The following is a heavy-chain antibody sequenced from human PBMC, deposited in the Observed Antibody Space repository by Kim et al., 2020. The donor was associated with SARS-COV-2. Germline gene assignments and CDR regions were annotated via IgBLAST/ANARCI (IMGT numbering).Heavy chain of an antibody. CDR3: ARAPRAYWFDP. CDR1: DGSISSSSYY. CDR2: IYYSGST. Sequence: SETLSLTCTVSDGSISSSSYYWGWIRQPPGKGLEWIGSIYYSGSTYYNPSLKSRVTISVDTSKNQFSLKLSSVTAADTAVYYCARAPRAYWFDPWGQGILVTVSS. V-gene: IGHV4-39*07. J-gene: IGHJ5*02.